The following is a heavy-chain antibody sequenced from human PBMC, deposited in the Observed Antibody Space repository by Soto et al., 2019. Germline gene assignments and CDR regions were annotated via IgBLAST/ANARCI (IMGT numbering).Heavy chain of an antibody. D-gene: IGHD6-6*01. V-gene: IGHV4-59*01. J-gene: IGHJ4*02. CDR1: GGSISSYY. Sequence: PSETLSLTCTVSGGSISSYYWSWIRQPPGKGLEWIGYIYYSGSTNYNPSLRSRVTISVDTSKNQFSLKLSSVTAADTAVYYCAISKIAARKPLFDYWGQGTLVTVSS. CDR3: AISKIAARKPLFDY. CDR2: IYYSGST.